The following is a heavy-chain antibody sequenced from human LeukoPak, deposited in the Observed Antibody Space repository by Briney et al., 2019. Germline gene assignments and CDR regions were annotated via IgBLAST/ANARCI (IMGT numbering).Heavy chain of an antibody. V-gene: IGHV3-30*04. D-gene: IGHD3-10*01. CDR2: ISYDGSNK. CDR3: ARGGYYYGSGSYYIYGMDV. CDR1: GFTFSSYA. J-gene: IGHJ6*04. Sequence: PGRSLRLSCAASGFTFSSYAMHWVRQAPGKGLEWVAVISYDGSNKYYADSVKGRFTISRDNSKNTPYLQMNSLRAEDTAVYYCARGGYYYGSGSYYIYGMDVWGKGTTVTVSS.